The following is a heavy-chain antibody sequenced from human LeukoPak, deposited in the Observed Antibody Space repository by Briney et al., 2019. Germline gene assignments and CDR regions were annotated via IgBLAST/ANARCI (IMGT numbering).Heavy chain of an antibody. Sequence: GASVKVSCKXSGYTFSNYYVHWVRQAPGQGLEWMGIINPGGGSTTYSQKFQDRVTMTRDTSTNTVYMELSSLRSDDTAVYYCARDGRMTVANPNYFDSWGQGTLVTVSS. J-gene: IGHJ4*02. CDR2: INPGGGST. CDR1: GYTFSNYY. V-gene: IGHV1-46*01. D-gene: IGHD4/OR15-4a*01. CDR3: ARDGRMTVANPNYFDS.